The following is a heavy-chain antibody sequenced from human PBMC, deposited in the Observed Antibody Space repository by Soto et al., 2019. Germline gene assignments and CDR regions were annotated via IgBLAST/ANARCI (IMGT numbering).Heavy chain of an antibody. CDR3: ASFAGSRFDY. CDR2: IYYSGST. CDR1: GGSISSYY. D-gene: IGHD1-26*01. Sequence: SETLSLTCTVSGGSISSYYWSWIRQPPGKGLEWIGYIYYSGSTNYNPSLKSRVTISVDTSKNQFSLKLSSVTAADTAVYYCASFAGSRFDYWGQGTLVTVSS. J-gene: IGHJ4*02. V-gene: IGHV4-59*01.